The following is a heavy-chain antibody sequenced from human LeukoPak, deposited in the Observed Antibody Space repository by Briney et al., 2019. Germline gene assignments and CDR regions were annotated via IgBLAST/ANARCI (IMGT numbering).Heavy chain of an antibody. Sequence: PGGSLRPSCAASGFSFSTHKMNWVRQAPGKGLEWVAVISYDGTKIYYADSAKGRFTISRDNSKNMVYLQMNSLRAEDTAVYYCARDPWGTVAYYWGQGTLVTVSS. D-gene: IGHD4-23*01. CDR3: ARDPWGTVAYY. CDR2: ISYDGTKI. CDR1: GFSFSTHK. J-gene: IGHJ4*02. V-gene: IGHV3-30-3*01.